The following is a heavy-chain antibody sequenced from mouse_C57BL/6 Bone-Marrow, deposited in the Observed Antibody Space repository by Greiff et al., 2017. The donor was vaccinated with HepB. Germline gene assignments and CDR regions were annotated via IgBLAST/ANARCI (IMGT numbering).Heavy chain of an antibody. V-gene: IGHV2-4*01. Sequence: VKLKQSGPGLVQPSQSLSITCTVSGFSLTSYGVHWVRQPPGKGLEWLGVIWSGGSTDYNAAFISRLSISKDNSKSQVFFKMNSLQADDTAIYYCAIITTVVAKDAMDYWGQGTSVTVSS. CDR1: GFSLTSYG. CDR3: AIITTVVAKDAMDY. J-gene: IGHJ4*01. D-gene: IGHD1-1*01. CDR2: IWSGGST.